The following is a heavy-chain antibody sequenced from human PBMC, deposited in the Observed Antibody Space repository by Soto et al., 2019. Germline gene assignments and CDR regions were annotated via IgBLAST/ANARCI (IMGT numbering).Heavy chain of an antibody. CDR3: ARDRTVMVRGVIHYYYGMDV. Sequence: EVQLVESGGGLVKPGGSLRLSCAASGFTFSSYSMNWVRQAPGKGLEWVSSISSSSSYIYYADSVKGRFTTSRDNAKNSLYLQMNSLRAEDTAVYYCARDRTVMVRGVIHYYYGMDVWGQGTTVTVSS. D-gene: IGHD3-10*01. CDR1: GFTFSSYS. CDR2: ISSSSSYI. J-gene: IGHJ6*02. V-gene: IGHV3-21*01.